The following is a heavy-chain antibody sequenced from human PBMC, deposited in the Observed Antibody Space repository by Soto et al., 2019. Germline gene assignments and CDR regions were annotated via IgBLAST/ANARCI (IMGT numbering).Heavy chain of an antibody. CDR1: GYTLTELS. CDR2: FDPEDGET. CDR3: ATSPPVGATSHKYYYYGMDV. J-gene: IGHJ6*02. V-gene: IGHV1-24*01. Sequence: ASVKVSCKVSGYTLTELSMHWVRQAPGKGLEWMGGFDPEDGETIYAQKFQGRVTMTEDTSTDTAYMELSSLRSEDTAVYYSATSPPVGATSHKYYYYGMDVWGQGTTVTVSS. D-gene: IGHD1-26*01.